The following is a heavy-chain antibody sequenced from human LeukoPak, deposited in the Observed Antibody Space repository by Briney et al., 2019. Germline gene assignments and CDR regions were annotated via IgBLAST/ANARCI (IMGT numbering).Heavy chain of an antibody. D-gene: IGHD4-17*01. J-gene: IGHJ2*01. CDR2: FDPEDGET. V-gene: IGHV1-24*01. CDR3: ATDFYGDTYWYFDL. Sequence: ASVKVSCKVSGYTLTELSMHWVRQAPGKGLEWMGGFDPEDGETIYAQKFQGRATMTEDTSTDTAYMELSSLRSEDTAVYYCATDFYGDTYWYFDLWGRGTLVTVSS. CDR1: GYTLTELS.